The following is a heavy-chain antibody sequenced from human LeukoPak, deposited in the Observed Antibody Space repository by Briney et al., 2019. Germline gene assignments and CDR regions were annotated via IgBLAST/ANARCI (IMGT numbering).Heavy chain of an antibody. D-gene: IGHD1-26*01. CDR2: MNPNSGNT. V-gene: IGHV1-8*01. CDR3: ARGYQVGADFDY. CDR1: GYTFTSYD. Sequence: ASVKVSCKASGYTFTSYDINWVRQATGQGLEWMGWMNPNSGNTGYAQKFQGRVTMTRNTSISTAYMELSSLRSEDTAVYYCARGYQVGADFDYWGQGTLVTVSS. J-gene: IGHJ4*02.